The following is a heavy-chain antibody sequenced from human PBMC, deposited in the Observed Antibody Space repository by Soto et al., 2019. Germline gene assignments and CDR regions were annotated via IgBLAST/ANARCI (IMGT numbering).Heavy chain of an antibody. CDR1: GYSFTDYH. J-gene: IGHJ6*02. D-gene: IGHD2-8*01. CDR3: ARGDSTDCSNGVCSFFYNHDMDV. V-gene: IGHV1-2*04. Sequence: QVQLVQSGAEVKKPGASVKVSFKASGYSFTDYHIHRVRQAPGQGLEGLGRIKPKRGGTSTAQKFQGWVTMTTDTSIRTASMELTRLTSDDTAIYYCARGDSTDCSNGVCSFFYNHDMDVWGQGTTVTVSS. CDR2: IKPKRGGT.